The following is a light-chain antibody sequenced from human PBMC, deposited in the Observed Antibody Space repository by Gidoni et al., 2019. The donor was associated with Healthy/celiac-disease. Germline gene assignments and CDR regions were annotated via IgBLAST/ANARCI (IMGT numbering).Light chain of an antibody. CDR1: QSVSSY. CDR2: DAS. Sequence: EIVLTQSPATLSLSPGERATLSCRASQSVSSYLAWYQQKPGQAPRLLIYDASNSATGIPARFSGSGSGTDFTLTISSLEPEDFAVYYCQHRSNWLTFGGGTKVEIK. J-gene: IGKJ4*01. CDR3: QHRSNWLT. V-gene: IGKV3-11*01.